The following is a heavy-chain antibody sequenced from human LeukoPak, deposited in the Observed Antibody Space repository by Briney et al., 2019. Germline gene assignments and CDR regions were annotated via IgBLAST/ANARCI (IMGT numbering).Heavy chain of an antibody. CDR1: GGSISSYY. V-gene: IGHV4-59*01. D-gene: IGHD5-18*01. CDR2: IYYSGNT. CDR3: ARYHTAIDY. J-gene: IGHJ4*02. Sequence: SETLSLTCTVSGGSISSYYWSWIRQPPGKGLEWIGYIYYSGNTNYNPSLKSRVTISVDTSKNQFSLKLSSVTAADTAVYYCARYHTAIDYWGQGTLVTVSS.